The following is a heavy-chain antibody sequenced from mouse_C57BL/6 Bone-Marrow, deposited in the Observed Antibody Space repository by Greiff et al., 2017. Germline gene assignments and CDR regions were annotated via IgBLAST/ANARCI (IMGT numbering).Heavy chain of an antibody. V-gene: IGHV1-85*01. J-gene: IGHJ1*03. Sequence: VQLVESGPELVKPGASVKLSCQASGYTFTSYDINWVKQRPGQGLEWIGRLYPRDGSTKYNEKFKGKATLKVDTSSSTAYMELHSLTSADSAVYFCARLEFDGSSGDWYFDVWGTGTTVTVSS. CDR2: LYPRDGST. CDR3: ARLEFDGSSGDWYFDV. D-gene: IGHD1-1*01. CDR1: GYTFTSYD.